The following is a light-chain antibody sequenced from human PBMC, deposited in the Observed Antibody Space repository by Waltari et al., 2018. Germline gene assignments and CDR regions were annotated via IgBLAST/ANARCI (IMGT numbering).Light chain of an antibody. CDR3: QSADGTGWV. Sequence: YGLTQPPSISLSPGQTARITCSGDVLTKRFGYWYQQKTGQAPQLLIYKDKKRPSGIPERFSGSNSGAMVTLTITEVQADDEADYYCQSADGTGWVFGGGTRLTVL. CDR1: VLTKRF. V-gene: IGLV3-25*03. CDR2: KDK. J-gene: IGLJ3*02.